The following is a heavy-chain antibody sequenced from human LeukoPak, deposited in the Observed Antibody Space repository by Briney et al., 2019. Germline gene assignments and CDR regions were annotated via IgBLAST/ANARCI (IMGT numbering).Heavy chain of an antibody. Sequence: SGTLPLTCTVSGGSISSYYWSWIRQPPGKGLEWIGYIYTSGSTNYNPSLKSRVTISVDTSKNQFSLKLSSVTAADTAVYYCARQRKTMVRGVTTTNWFDPWGQGTLVTVSS. D-gene: IGHD3-10*01. V-gene: IGHV4-4*09. CDR3: ARQRKTMVRGVTTTNWFDP. J-gene: IGHJ5*02. CDR2: IYTSGST. CDR1: GGSISSYY.